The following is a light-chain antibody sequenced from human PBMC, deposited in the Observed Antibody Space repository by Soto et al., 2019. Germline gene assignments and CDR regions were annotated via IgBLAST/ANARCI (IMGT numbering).Light chain of an antibody. CDR3: SSYTSSITPYV. V-gene: IGLV2-11*01. CDR2: DVS. Sequence: QSALTQPRSVSGSPGQSVTISCTGTSSDVGGYNYVSWYQQHPGKAPKLMIYDVSKRPSGVPDRFSGSKSGNTASLTISGLQAEDEAEYYCSSYTSSITPYVFGTGTKLTVL. J-gene: IGLJ1*01. CDR1: SSDVGGYNY.